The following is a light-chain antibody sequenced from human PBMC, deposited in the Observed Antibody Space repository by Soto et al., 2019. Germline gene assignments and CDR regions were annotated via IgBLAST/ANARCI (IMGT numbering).Light chain of an antibody. CDR3: QQFGDSPPAFT. CDR2: GAS. Sequence: ESMLTQSPGTLSLSPGERATLSCRASRSVSTRYMTWYQQKPGQAPRLLIYGASIRATGIPDRFSGSGSGTDFTLTISRLEAEDLAVYYCQQFGDSPPAFTFGQGTKLQI. J-gene: IGKJ2*01. V-gene: IGKV3-20*01. CDR1: RSVSTRY.